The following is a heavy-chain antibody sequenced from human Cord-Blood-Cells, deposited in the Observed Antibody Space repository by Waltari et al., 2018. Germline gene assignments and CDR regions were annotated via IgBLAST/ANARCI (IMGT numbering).Heavy chain of an antibody. D-gene: IGHD6-13*01. J-gene: IGHJ3*02. Sequence: QVQLVHSGAEVKKPGSSVKVSCKASGGTLSSYAIIWVRQATGQGLEWMGRIIPILGIANYAQKFQGRVTITADKSTSTAYMELSSLRSEDTAVYYCARVTAAGRGAFDIWGQGTMVTVSS. CDR2: IIPILGIA. CDR3: ARVTAAGRGAFDI. V-gene: IGHV1-69*09. CDR1: GGTLSSYA.